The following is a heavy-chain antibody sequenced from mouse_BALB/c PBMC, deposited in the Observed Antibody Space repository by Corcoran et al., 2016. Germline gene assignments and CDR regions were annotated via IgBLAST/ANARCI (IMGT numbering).Heavy chain of an antibody. V-gene: IGHV1S136*01. Sequence: EVQLQKSGPEKVKPEASVKMSCKASGYTFTSYVMPWVKLKPGQGLEWIGYINPYNDGTKYNEKFKGKATLTSDKSSSTAYMELSSLTSEDSAVYYCAREGLLRLRRGSGAMDYWGQGTSVTVSS. D-gene: IGHD1-2*01. CDR3: AREGLLRLRRGSGAMDY. J-gene: IGHJ4*01. CDR2: INPYNDGT. CDR1: GYTFTSYV.